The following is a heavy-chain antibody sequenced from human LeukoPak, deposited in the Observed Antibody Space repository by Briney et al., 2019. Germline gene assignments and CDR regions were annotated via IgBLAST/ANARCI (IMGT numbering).Heavy chain of an antibody. CDR1: GYTFTSNA. D-gene: IGHD2-8*01. CDR3: ASFFCTSGLCYYLDY. Sequence: ASVKVSCKASGYTFTSNALGWVRQAPGQGLEWMGWINTNTGNPTYAQGFTGRFVFSLDTSDNTAYLQISSLQAEDTAVYYCASFFCTSGLCYYLDYWGQGTLVTVSS. J-gene: IGHJ4*02. CDR2: INTNTGNP. V-gene: IGHV7-4-1*02.